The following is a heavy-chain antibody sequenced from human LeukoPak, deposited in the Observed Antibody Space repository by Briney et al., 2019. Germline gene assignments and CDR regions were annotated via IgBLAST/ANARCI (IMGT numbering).Heavy chain of an antibody. J-gene: IGHJ4*02. Sequence: SETLSLTCAVYGESFRGYYWSWIRQPPGKGLEWIEEINHSGSTNYNPSLKSRVTISVDTSKNQFSLKLSSVTAADTAVYYCARYHSSSPTPTFDYWGQGTLVTVSS. CDR3: ARYHSSSPTPTFDY. CDR1: GESFRGYY. D-gene: IGHD6-6*01. V-gene: IGHV4-34*01. CDR2: INHSGST.